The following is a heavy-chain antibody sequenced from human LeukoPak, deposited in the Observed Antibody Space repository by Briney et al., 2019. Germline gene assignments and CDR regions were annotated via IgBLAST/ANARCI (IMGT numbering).Heavy chain of an antibody. CDR2: ISGGGVGT. CDR1: GFTFNSYA. V-gene: IGHV3-23*01. D-gene: IGHD3-22*01. CDR3: AKNRYYDSSGYHGTDS. J-gene: IGHJ4*02. Sequence: GGSLRLPCAASGFTFNSYAMSWVRQAPGKGLEWVSAISGGGVGTYCADSVKGRFTISRDISKNTLYLQMNSLRAEDTAVYYCAKNRYYDSSGYHGTDSWGQGTLVTVSS.